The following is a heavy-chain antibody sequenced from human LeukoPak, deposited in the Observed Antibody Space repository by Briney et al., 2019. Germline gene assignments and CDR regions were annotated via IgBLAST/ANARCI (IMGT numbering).Heavy chain of an antibody. CDR2: ISGSGGST. CDR1: GFTFSSYA. J-gene: IGHJ4*02. D-gene: IGHD1-26*01. V-gene: IGHV3-23*01. Sequence: GGSLRLSRAASGFTFSSYAMSWVRQAPGKGLEWVSAISGSGGSTYYADSVKGRFTISRDNSKNTLYLQMNSLRAEDTAVYYCAKNSGSYRRPWDYWGQGTLVTVSS. CDR3: AKNSGSYRRPWDY.